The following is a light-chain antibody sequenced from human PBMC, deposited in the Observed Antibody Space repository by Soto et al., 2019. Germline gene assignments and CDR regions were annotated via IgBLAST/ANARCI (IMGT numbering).Light chain of an antibody. CDR2: EAS. J-gene: IGKJ5*01. CDR3: QQLYTLPFT. CDR1: HDISTF. V-gene: IGKV1-9*01. Sequence: DIQLTQPPSLLSASIGDRVTITCRASHDISTFLALYQQKPGKAPKLLIYEASTLQSGVPSRFSGSGSGTEFTLTISGLLPEDFAAYHCQQLYTLPFTFGQGTDWR.